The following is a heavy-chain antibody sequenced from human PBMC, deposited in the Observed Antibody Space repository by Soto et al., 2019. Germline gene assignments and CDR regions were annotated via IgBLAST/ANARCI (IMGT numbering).Heavy chain of an antibody. J-gene: IGHJ4*02. CDR1: GFTFSSYG. Sequence: PGGSLRLSCAASGFTFSSYGMHWVRQAPGKGLEWVAVIWYDGSNKYYADSVKGRFTISRDNSKNTLYLQMNSLRAEDTAVYYCASDKGIPLWAFDYWGQGTLVTVSS. CDR3: ASDKGIPLWAFDY. CDR2: IWYDGSNK. V-gene: IGHV3-33*01. D-gene: IGHD3-10*01.